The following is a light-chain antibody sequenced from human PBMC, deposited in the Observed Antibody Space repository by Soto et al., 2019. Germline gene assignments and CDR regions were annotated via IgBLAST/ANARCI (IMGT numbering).Light chain of an antibody. CDR3: QHRRGWWT. CDR2: DAS. Sequence: EIVLTQSPATLSVSPGETATLSCRASQSLGLHLAWYQQRPGQAPRLLIYDASNRAAGVPVKFRGSGSGTDFTLTVNSLESEDAGVYYCQHRRGWWTFGQGTKV. V-gene: IGKV3-11*01. J-gene: IGKJ1*01. CDR1: QSLGLH.